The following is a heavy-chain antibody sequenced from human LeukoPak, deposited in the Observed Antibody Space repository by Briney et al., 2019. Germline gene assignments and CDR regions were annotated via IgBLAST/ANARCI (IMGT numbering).Heavy chain of an antibody. J-gene: IGHJ4*02. CDR2: ISYDGSNK. D-gene: IGHD6-25*01. Sequence: GRSLRLSCAASGFTFSSYAMHWVRQAPGKGLEWVAVISYDGSNKYYADSVKGRFTISRDNSKNTLYLQMNSLRAEDTAVYYCARDSFSRIAALGYFDYWGQGTLVTVSS. CDR1: GFTFSSYA. V-gene: IGHV3-30-3*01. CDR3: ARDSFSRIAALGYFDY.